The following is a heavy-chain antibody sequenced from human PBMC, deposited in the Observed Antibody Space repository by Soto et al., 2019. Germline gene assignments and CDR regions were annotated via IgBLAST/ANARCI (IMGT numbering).Heavy chain of an antibody. J-gene: IGHJ3*01. CDR1: GYTFTSYY. Sequence: QVQLVQSGAEIKEPGASVKLSCKTSGYTFTSYYIHWVRQAPGQGLEWMAIINPSDGDTGYTQKFQGRVAVTRDMSPSTVYMDLSSLKSEDTAVYYCALNAFDFWGQGTVVTVSS. CDR2: INPSDGDT. CDR3: ALNAFDF. V-gene: IGHV1-46*01.